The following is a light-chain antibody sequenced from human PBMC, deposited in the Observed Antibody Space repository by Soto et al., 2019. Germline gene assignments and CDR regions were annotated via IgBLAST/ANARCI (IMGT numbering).Light chain of an antibody. V-gene: IGKV1-39*01. J-gene: IGKJ4*01. CDR1: QSITSY. Sequence: DIQMTQSPSSLSASVGDRVTITCRASQSITSYLNWYQQKPGKAPKLLIYAASSLQGGVPSRFSGSGSVTGFTLTISSLQPEDFATYYCQQSYSTLLTFGGGTKVEIK. CDR2: AAS. CDR3: QQSYSTLLT.